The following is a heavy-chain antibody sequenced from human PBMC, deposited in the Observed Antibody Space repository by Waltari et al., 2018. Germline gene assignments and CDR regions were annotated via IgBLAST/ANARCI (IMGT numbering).Heavy chain of an antibody. CDR1: GGTFSRYA. Sequence: QVQLVQSGAEVKKPGSSVNVSCQASGGTFSRYALSCVRQAPGQGLEWMGGIIPILGIANYAQKYQGRVTITADKSTSTAYMELSSLRSEDTAVYYCAREVVVVVAATYYYYGMDVWGQGTTVTVSS. J-gene: IGHJ6*02. CDR3: AREVVVVVAATYYYYGMDV. V-gene: IGHV1-69*10. CDR2: IIPILGIA. D-gene: IGHD2-15*01.